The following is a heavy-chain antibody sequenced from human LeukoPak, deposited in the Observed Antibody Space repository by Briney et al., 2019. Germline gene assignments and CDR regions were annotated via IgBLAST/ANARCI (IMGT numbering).Heavy chain of an antibody. V-gene: IGHV4-4*07. CDR1: GGSISSYY. Sequence: SETLSLTCTVSGGSISSYYWSWIRQPAGKGLEWIGRIYTSGSTNYNPSLKSRVTMSVDTSKNQFSLKLSSVTAADTAVYYCAREVAGYCSSTSCRKGYYFDYWGQGTLVTVSS. D-gene: IGHD2-2*03. J-gene: IGHJ4*02. CDR3: AREVAGYCSSTSCRKGYYFDY. CDR2: IYTSGST.